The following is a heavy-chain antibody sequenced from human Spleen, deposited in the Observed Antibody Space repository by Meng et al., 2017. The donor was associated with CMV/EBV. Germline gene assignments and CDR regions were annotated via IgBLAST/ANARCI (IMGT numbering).Heavy chain of an antibody. CDR1: YA. J-gene: IGHJ4*02. CDR2: TSDYNGNT. V-gene: IGHV1-18*04. Sequence: YACTCVRQAPGQGLEFMGWTSDYNGNTNYAQNFQGRVTMTTDSSTSTAFMELRGLRSDDTAVYYCARGGMMWRSGIVVEPAAAFDFWGQGTLVTVSS. CDR3: ARGGMMWRSGIVVEPAAAFDF. D-gene: IGHD2-2*01.